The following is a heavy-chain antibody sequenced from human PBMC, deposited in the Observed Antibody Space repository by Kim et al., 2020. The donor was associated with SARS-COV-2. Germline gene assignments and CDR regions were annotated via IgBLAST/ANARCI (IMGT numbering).Heavy chain of an antibody. V-gene: IGHV4-34*01. J-gene: IGHJ4*02. CDR3: TYGEYIDY. CDR1: GGSFSGYY. D-gene: IGHD4-17*01. Sequence: SETLSLTCAVYGGSFSGYYWSWIRQPPGKGLEWIGEINHSGSTNYNPSLKSRVTISVDTSKNQFSLKLSSVTAADTAVYYCTYGEYIDYWGQGTLVTVSS. CDR2: INHSGST.